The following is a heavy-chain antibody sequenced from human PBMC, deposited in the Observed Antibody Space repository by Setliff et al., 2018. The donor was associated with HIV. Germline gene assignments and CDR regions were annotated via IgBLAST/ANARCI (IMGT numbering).Heavy chain of an antibody. J-gene: IGHJ6*03. CDR2: IYYSGPT. Sequence: PSETLSLTCTVSGXSVXXXXDYGGWIRQPTGKGLEWIGYIYYSGPTKYNPSLKSRVTISVDTSKNQFSLKLSSVTAADTAVYYCASEAWTSYRSSSGYYYYYMDVWGKGTTVTVSS. CDR3: ASEAWTSYRSSSGYYYYYMDV. D-gene: IGHD6-6*01. CDR1: GXSVXXXXDY. V-gene: IGHV4-61*01.